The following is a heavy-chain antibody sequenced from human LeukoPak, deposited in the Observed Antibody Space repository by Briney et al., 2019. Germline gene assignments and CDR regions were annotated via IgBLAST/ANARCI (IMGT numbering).Heavy chain of an antibody. CDR3: ASSVTIFGVVALTPRH. Sequence: SVKVSCKASGGTFSSYTISWVRQAPGQGLEWMGRIIPILGIANYAQKFQGRVTITADKSTSTAYMELSSLRSEDTAVYYCASSVTIFGVVALTPRHCGQGTLVTVSS. CDR2: IIPILGIA. V-gene: IGHV1-69*02. J-gene: IGHJ1*01. D-gene: IGHD3-3*01. CDR1: GGTFSSYT.